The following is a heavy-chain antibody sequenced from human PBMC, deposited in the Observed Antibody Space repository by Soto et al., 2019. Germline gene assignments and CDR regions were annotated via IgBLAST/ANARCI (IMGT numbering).Heavy chain of an antibody. Sequence: GGSLRLSCAASGFTFSSYGMHWVRQAPGKGLEWVAVIWYDGSNKYYADSVKGRFTISRDNSKNTLYLQMNSLRAEDTAVYYCARDREELYGGSKFDYWGQGTLVTVSS. CDR3: ARDREELYGGSKFDY. J-gene: IGHJ4*02. V-gene: IGHV3-33*01. CDR1: GFTFSSYG. D-gene: IGHD5-12*01. CDR2: IWYDGSNK.